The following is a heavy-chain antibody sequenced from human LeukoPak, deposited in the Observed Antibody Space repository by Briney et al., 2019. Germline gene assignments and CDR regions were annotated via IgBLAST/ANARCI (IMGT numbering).Heavy chain of an antibody. CDR1: GVTFSSYS. CDR3: ARLRANWYEDY. J-gene: IGHJ4*02. CDR2: ITTTFYT. V-gene: IGHV3-21*01. D-gene: IGHD6-13*01. Sequence: GGSLRLSCAASGVTFSSYSFNWVRQVPGKGLEWVSSITTTFYTYYTDSVKGRFTISRDNAKNSLYLQMISLRAEDTAVYYCARLRANWYEDYWGQGTLVTVSS.